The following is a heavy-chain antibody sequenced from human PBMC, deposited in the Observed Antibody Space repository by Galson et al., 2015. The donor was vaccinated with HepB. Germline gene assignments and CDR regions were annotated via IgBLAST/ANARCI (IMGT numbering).Heavy chain of an antibody. V-gene: IGHV3-48*01. CDR1: GFTFSSYS. J-gene: IGHJ4*02. CDR3: ARDREHYYYGSGSLDY. CDR2: ISSSSSTI. D-gene: IGHD3-10*01. Sequence: SLRLSCAASGFTFSSYSMNWVRQAPGKGLEWVSYISSSSSTIYYADSVKGRFTISRDNAKNSLYLQMNSLRAEDTAVYYCARDREHYYYGSGSLDYWCQGTLVTVSS.